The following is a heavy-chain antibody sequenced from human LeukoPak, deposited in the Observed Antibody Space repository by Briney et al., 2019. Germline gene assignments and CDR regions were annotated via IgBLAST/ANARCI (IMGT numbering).Heavy chain of an antibody. CDR2: IYTSGST. CDR1: GGSTGSDY. CDR3: ARASGSYSHFDS. D-gene: IGHD1-26*01. J-gene: IGHJ4*02. V-gene: IGHV4-4*07. Sequence: SETLSLTCTVSGGSTGSDYWSWIRQPAGKGLEWIGRIYTSGSTNYNPSLKSRVTMSVDTSKNQFSLNLNSVTAADTAIYYCARASGSYSHFDSWGQGTLVTVSS.